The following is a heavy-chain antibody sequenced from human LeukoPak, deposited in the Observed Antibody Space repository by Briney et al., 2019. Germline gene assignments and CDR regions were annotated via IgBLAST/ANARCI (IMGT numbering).Heavy chain of an antibody. Sequence: ASVKVSCKASGYTFTSYGISWVRQAPGQGLEWMGWINPNSGGTNYAQKFQGRVTMTRDTSISTAYMELSRLRSDDTAVYYCARFNYDFWSGYYTEIDYWGQGTLVTVSS. V-gene: IGHV1-2*02. D-gene: IGHD3-3*01. CDR3: ARFNYDFWSGYYTEIDY. CDR2: INPNSGGT. J-gene: IGHJ4*02. CDR1: GYTFTSYG.